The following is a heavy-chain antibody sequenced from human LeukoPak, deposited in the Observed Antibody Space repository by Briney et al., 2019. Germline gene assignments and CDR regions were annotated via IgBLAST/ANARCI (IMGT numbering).Heavy chain of an antibody. J-gene: IGHJ4*02. D-gene: IGHD6-19*01. CDR1: GFTFSGYG. V-gene: IGHV3-30*18. Sequence: PGRSLRLSCAASGFTFSGYGMHWVRQAPGKGLEWVAIISFDGRNKYYADSVKGRFTISRDNSKNTLDLQMNSLRTEDTAVYYCAKDSYNSGWYFDCWGQGTLVTVSS. CDR2: ISFDGRNK. CDR3: AKDSYNSGWYFDC.